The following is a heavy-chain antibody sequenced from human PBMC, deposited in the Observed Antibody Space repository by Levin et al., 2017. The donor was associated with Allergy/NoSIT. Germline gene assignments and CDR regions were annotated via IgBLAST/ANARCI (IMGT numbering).Heavy chain of an antibody. V-gene: IGHV4-61*01. D-gene: IGHD1-26*01. CDR2: IYYSGST. CDR3: ARNSGIYHPIDN. CDR1: GGSVSSGSYY. J-gene: IGHJ4*02. Sequence: ASETLSLTCTVSGGSVSSGSYYWTWIRQPPGKGLEWIGYIYYSGSTNYNPSLKSRVTISLDTSRSQFSLKLSSVTAADTAVYYCARNSGIYHPIDNWGQGTLVTVSS.